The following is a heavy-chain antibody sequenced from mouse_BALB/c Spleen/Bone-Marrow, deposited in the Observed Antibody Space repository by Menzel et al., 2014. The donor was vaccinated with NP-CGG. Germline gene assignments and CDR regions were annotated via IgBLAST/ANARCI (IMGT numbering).Heavy chain of an antibody. V-gene: IGHV1-69*02. D-gene: IGHD4-1*01. J-gene: IGHJ4*01. CDR3: TRRLTGSYAMDY. CDR1: GYTFTSYW. Sequence: VKLMESGAELVRPGASVKLSCKASGYTFTSYWINWVKQRPGQGLEWIGNIYPSDSYTNYNQKFKDKATLTVDKSSSTAYMQLSSPTSEDSAVYYCTRRLTGSYAMDYWGQGTSVSVSS. CDR2: IYPSDSYT.